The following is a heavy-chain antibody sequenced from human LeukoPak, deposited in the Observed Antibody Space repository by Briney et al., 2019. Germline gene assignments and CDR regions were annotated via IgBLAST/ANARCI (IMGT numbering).Heavy chain of an antibody. CDR1: GYTFIRYA. CDR2: INMYTANP. D-gene: IGHD3-16*01. V-gene: IGHV7-4-1*02. J-gene: IGHJ4*02. CDR3: ARHDNDDDFDY. Sequence: ASVKVSCKASGYTFIRYAINWLRQVPGQGLEWMGWINMYTANPAYAQGFTERFVFSLDTSVSTAYLEISNLKAEDTAVYYCARHDNDDDFDYWGQGTLVTVSS.